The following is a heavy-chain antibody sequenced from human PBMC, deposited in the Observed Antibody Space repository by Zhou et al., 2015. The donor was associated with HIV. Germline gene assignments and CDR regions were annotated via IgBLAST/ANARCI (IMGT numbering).Heavy chain of an antibody. D-gene: IGHD3-22*01. CDR1: GYTFSSHY. Sequence: QVQLVQSGAEVKKPGASVKVSCKASGYTFSSHYMHWVRQAPGQGLEWMGLINPSGGGTSYAQKFRARVTMTRDTSTSTVYMVLSSLRSEDTAVYYCATSSGKYDFAFDVWGQGTRLIVSS. J-gene: IGHJ3*01. V-gene: IGHV1-46*01. CDR2: INPSGGGT. CDR3: ATSSGKYDFAFDV.